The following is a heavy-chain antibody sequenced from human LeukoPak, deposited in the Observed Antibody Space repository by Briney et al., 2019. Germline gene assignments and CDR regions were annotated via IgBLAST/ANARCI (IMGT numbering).Heavy chain of an antibody. CDR2: IRAYNGNT. CDR1: GYTFTSYG. J-gene: IGHJ3*02. D-gene: IGHD2/OR15-2a*01. Sequence: GASVKVSCKASGYTFTSYGISWVRQAPGQGLEWMGWIRAYNGNTDYAQKLQGRVTMTTDTSTSTAYMELRSLRSDDTAVYYCARDVIIKDAFDIWGQGTMVTVSS. CDR3: ARDVIIKDAFDI. V-gene: IGHV1-18*01.